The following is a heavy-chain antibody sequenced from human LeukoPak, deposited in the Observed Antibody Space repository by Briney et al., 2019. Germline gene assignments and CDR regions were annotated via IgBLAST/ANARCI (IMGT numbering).Heavy chain of an antibody. V-gene: IGHV1-18*01. D-gene: IGHD3-22*01. Sequence: ASVKVSCKASGYTFTSYGISWVRQAPGQGLEWMGGISAYNGNTNYAQKLQGRVTMTTDTSTSTAYMELRSLRSDDTAVYYCARDVYYDSSGYRNWFDPWGQGTLVTVSS. CDR2: ISAYNGNT. CDR1: GYTFTSYG. CDR3: ARDVYYDSSGYRNWFDP. J-gene: IGHJ5*02.